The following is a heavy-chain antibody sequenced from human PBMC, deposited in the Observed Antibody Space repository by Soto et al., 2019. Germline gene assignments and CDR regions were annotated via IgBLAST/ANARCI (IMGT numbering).Heavy chain of an antibody. CDR2: INSDGSST. CDR1: GFTFSSYW. D-gene: IGHD2-2*02. Sequence: GGSLRLSCAASGFTFSSYWMHWVRQAPGKGLVWVSRINSDGSSTSYADSVKGRFTISRDNAKNTLYLQMNSLRAEDTAVYYFAREGDIVVVPAAIYYYGMDVWGQGTTVTVSS. J-gene: IGHJ6*02. V-gene: IGHV3-74*01. CDR3: AREGDIVVVPAAIYYYGMDV.